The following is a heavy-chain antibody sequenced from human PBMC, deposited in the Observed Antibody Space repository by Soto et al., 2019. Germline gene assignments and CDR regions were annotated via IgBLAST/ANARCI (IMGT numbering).Heavy chain of an antibody. J-gene: IGHJ3*02. V-gene: IGHV1-3*01. Sequence: ASVKVSCKASGYTFTSYAMHWVLQAPGQRLEWMGWINAGNGNTKYSQKFQGRVTITRDTSASTAYMELSSLRSEDTAVYYCAFRSSGWAFDIWGQGTMVTVSS. CDR2: INAGNGNT. CDR1: GYTFTSYA. CDR3: AFRSSGWAFDI. D-gene: IGHD3-22*01.